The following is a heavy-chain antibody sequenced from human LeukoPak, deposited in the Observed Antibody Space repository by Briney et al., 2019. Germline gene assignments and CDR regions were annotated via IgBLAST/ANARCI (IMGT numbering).Heavy chain of an antibody. V-gene: IGHV4-39*07. CDR2: IYYSGST. CDR1: GGSISSSSYY. Sequence: SETLSLTCTVSGGSISSSSYYWGWIRQPPGKGLEWIGSIYYSGSTYYNPSLKSRVTISVDTSKNQFSLKLSSVTAADTAVYYCAREGSEGYYDSSGTVDYWGQGTLVTVSS. CDR3: AREGSEGYYDSSGTVDY. J-gene: IGHJ4*02. D-gene: IGHD3-22*01.